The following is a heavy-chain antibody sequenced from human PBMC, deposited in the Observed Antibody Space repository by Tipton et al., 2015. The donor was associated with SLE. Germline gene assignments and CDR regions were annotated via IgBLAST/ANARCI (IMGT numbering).Heavy chain of an antibody. Sequence: TLSLTCTVSGGPINSFYWSWVRQSPGKGLEWIGYIFYSGGTNYNPSLKSRLTISVDTSKNQFSLKLSSVTATDTAVYNCARRNYDVLTGYYDAFDIWGQGTLVTVSS. CDR3: ARRNYDVLTGYYDAFDI. CDR2: IFYSGGT. J-gene: IGHJ3*02. CDR1: GGPINSFY. V-gene: IGHV4-59*12. D-gene: IGHD3-9*01.